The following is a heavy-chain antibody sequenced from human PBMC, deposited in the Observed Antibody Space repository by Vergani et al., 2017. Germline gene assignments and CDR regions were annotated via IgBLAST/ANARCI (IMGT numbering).Heavy chain of an antibody. V-gene: IGHV3-9*01. D-gene: IGHD3-3*01. CDR2: ISWNSGSI. CDR1: GFTFDDYA. CDR3: AKDGVEKDAFDI. Sequence: EVQLVESGGGLVQPGRSLRLSCAASGFTFDDYAMHWVRQAPGKGLEWVSGISWNSGSIGYADSVKGRFTISRDNAKNSLYLQMNSLRAEDTALYYCAKDGVEKDAFDIWGQGTMVTVSS. J-gene: IGHJ3*02.